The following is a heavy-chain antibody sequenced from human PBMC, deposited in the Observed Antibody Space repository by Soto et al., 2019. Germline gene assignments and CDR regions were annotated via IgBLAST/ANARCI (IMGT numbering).Heavy chain of an antibody. CDR3: AKDTANGDYFDY. V-gene: IGHV3-43D*03. J-gene: IGHJ4*02. CDR1: GFTFDDCA. CDR2: ISWDGGST. Sequence: GGSLRLSCAASGFTFDDCAMHWVRQAPGKGLEWVSLISWDGGSTYYADSVKGRFTISRENSKNSLYLQMNSLRAEDTALYYCAKDTANGDYFDYWGQGTLVTVSS. D-gene: IGHD4-17*01.